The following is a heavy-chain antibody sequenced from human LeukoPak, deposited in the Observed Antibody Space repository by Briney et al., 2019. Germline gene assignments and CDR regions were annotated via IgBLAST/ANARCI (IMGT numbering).Heavy chain of an antibody. V-gene: IGHV1-18*01. J-gene: IGHJ4*02. CDR2: ISASDGTT. CDR3: ARCGAAVTTHFSH. Sequence: ASVKVSCKASGYSFSIYGITWARQAPGQGLGYLGWISASDGTTNYAQKVQDRVTMTTDTSTSTAYLELRSLRSEDTAVYYCARCGAAVTTHFSHWGQGTLVTVSS. D-gene: IGHD4-17*01. CDR1: GYSFSIYG.